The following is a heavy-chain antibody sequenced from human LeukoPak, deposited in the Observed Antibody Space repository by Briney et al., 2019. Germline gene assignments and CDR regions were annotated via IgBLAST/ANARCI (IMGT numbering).Heavy chain of an antibody. CDR2: MDPNSGNT. CDR3: ARAAPNYYDSSGYDLEYFQH. D-gene: IGHD3-22*01. CDR1: GYTFTSYD. Sequence: ASVKVSCKASGYTFTSYDINWVRQATGQGLEWMGWMDPNSGNTGYAQKFQGRVTMTRNTSISTAYMELSSLKPEDTAVYYCARAAPNYYDSSGYDLEYFQHWGQGTLVTVSS. J-gene: IGHJ1*01. V-gene: IGHV1-8*01.